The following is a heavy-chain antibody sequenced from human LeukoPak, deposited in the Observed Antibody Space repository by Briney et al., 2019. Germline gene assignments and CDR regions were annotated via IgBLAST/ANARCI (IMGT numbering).Heavy chain of an antibody. J-gene: IGHJ5*02. CDR1: GGSISSYY. Sequence: KPSETLSLTCNVSGGSISSYYWSWIRQPPGKGLEWIGYIYYSGSTNYNPSLKSRVTISVDTSKNQFSLKLSSVTAADTAVYYCAREGILTGYYWKNWFDPWGQGALVTVSS. CDR3: AREGILTGYYWKNWFDP. D-gene: IGHD3-9*01. V-gene: IGHV4-59*01. CDR2: IYYSGST.